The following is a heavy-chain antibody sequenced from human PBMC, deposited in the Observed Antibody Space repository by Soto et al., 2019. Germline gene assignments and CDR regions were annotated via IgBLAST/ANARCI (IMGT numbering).Heavy chain of an antibody. CDR2: VYYTGDT. CDR1: SGPDRSHN. V-gene: IGHV4-59*08. CDR3: VRQGIDYLHGLVDV. J-gene: IGHJ6*02. Sequence: QVQLQQSGPRLVKPSETLSLTCTVSSGPDRSHNWGWIRQPPGRGLEWLGYVYYTGDTAYNPSLRGRVTISADTSTNDISLTLNSVTAAYTAVYYCVRQGIDYLHGLVDVWGQGTTVSVSS. D-gene: IGHD4-17*01.